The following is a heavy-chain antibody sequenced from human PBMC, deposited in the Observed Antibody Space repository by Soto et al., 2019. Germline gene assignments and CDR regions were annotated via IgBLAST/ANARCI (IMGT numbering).Heavy chain of an antibody. CDR1: GDSISSYY. J-gene: IGHJ4*02. CDR3: AIRSMAVVPEY. Sequence: QVQLQESGPGLVKPSETLSLTCAVSGDSISSYYCMWIRQPPGKGLESIGYLYYGRSANYNPSLRRRVTLSVYTSTTQCSLTLSSMTAADTAVYYCAIRSMAVVPEYWGQGTLVTVSS. D-gene: IGHD3-22*01. V-gene: IGHV4-59*01. CDR2: LYYGRSA.